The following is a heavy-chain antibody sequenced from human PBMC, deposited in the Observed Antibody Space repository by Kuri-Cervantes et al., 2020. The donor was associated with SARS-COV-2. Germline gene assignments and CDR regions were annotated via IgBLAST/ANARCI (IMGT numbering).Heavy chain of an antibody. CDR1: SGSISTFY. Sequence: GSLRLSCSVSSGSISTFYRSWIRQFPGKRLEWIGYVYYTGVAKYNPSLKSRVTMSVDTSKNQFSLRLSSVTPADTAIYSCARGRPLVDYWGQGTLVTVSS. CDR2: VYYTGVA. J-gene: IGHJ4*02. CDR3: ARGRPLVDY. V-gene: IGHV4-59*01.